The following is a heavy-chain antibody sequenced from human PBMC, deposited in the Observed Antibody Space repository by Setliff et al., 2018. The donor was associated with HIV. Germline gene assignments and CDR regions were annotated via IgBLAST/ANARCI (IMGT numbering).Heavy chain of an antibody. CDR1: GFTFSNAW. CDR2: IKGKTDGGTT. Sequence: GGSLRLSCAASGFTFSNAWMSWVRQAPGKGLEWVGRIKGKTDGGTTDYAAPVKGRFTISRDDSKNTLYLQMNSLKTEDTAVYYCTTGTRLVDWGQGALVTVSS. D-gene: IGHD2-21*01. J-gene: IGHJ4*02. CDR3: TTGTRLVD. V-gene: IGHV3-15*01.